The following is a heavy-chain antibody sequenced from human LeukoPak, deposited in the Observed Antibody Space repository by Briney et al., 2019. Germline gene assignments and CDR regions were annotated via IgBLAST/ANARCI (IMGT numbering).Heavy chain of an antibody. V-gene: IGHV4-4*07. Sequence: SETLSLTCTVSGASISSYYWSWIRQPAGKGLEWIGRIYTSGSTNYNPSLKSRVTISVDRSKNQFSLRLSSVTAADTAVYYCTRGVYCSGDSCYYYYYYMDVWGKGTTVTVSS. D-gene: IGHD2-15*01. CDR1: GASISSYY. CDR2: IYTSGST. CDR3: TRGVYCSGDSCYYYYYYMDV. J-gene: IGHJ6*03.